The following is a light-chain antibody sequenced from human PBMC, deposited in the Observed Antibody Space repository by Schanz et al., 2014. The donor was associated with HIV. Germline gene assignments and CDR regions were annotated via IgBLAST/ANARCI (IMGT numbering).Light chain of an antibody. J-gene: IGLJ3*02. CDR1: SGDVGSYNY. CDR2: DVT. V-gene: IGLV2-14*03. CDR3: SSYTVASTGL. Sequence: QSALTQPASVSGSPGQSISISCTGTSGDVGSYNYVSWYQQHPGKAPKLMIYDVTSRPSGISPRFSGSKSGNTASLTISGLQADDEADYFCSSYTVASTGLFGGGTKLTVL.